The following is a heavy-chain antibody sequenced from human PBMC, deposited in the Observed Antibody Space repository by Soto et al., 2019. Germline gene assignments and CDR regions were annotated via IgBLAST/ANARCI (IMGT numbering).Heavy chain of an antibody. J-gene: IGHJ5*02. CDR2: IHHRGST. CDR1: GGSISSSNW. V-gene: IGHV4-4*02. Sequence: SETLSLTCAVSGGSISSSNWWSWVRQPPGKGLEWIGEIHHRGSTNYNPPLKSRVTISVDISKNQFSLKLSSVTAADTAVYFCASGSSSSSGWFDPWGQGTLVTVSS. CDR3: ASGSSSSSGWFDP. D-gene: IGHD6-6*01.